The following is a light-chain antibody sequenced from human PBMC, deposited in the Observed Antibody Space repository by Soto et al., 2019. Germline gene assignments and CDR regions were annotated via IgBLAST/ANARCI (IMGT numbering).Light chain of an antibody. CDR3: QTWGTGIRV. V-gene: IGLV4-69*01. J-gene: IGLJ2*01. CDR2: VNIDGSH. CDR1: SGHRNYA. Sequence: QPVLTQSPSASASLGASVTLTCTLSSGHRNYAIAWHQQQPEKGPRYLMKVNIDGSHNKGDGIPDRFSGSSSGAECYLTISSLQSEDEADYYCQTWGTGIRVFGGGTKLTVL.